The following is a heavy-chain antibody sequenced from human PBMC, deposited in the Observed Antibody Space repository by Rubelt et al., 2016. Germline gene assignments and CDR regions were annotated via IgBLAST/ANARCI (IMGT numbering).Heavy chain of an antibody. CDR3: AKSTMVRRTWGDLGFDP. CDR2: INSDGSST. J-gene: IGHJ5*02. V-gene: IGHV3-74*01. Sequence: QVPGKGLEWVSRINSDGSSTSYVDSVKGRFTISRDNAKNTLYLQMNSLRDEDAAVYYCAKSTMVRRTWGDLGFDPWGQGTLVTVSS. D-gene: IGHD3-10*01.